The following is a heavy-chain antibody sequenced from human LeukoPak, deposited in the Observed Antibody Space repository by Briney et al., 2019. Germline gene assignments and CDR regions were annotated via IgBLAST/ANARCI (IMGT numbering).Heavy chain of an antibody. Sequence: ASVKVSCKASGYTFTSYDINWVRQAPGRGLEWMGWINPNSGGTNYAQKFQGRVTMTRDASISTAYMELSRLRSDDTAVYYCARGYCSSTSCYIPGWSNYYYGMDVWGQGTTVTVSS. CDR3: ARGYCSSTSCYIPGWSNYYYGMDV. J-gene: IGHJ6*02. V-gene: IGHV1-2*02. CDR2: INPNSGGT. CDR1: GYTFTSYD. D-gene: IGHD2-2*02.